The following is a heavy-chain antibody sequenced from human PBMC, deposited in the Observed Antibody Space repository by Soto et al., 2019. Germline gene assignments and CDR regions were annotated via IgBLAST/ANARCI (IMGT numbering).Heavy chain of an antibody. V-gene: IGHV1-18*01. Sequence: QVQLVQSGAEVKKPGASVKVSCKASGYTFSSYGISWVRQAPRQGLEWMGWISAYNGNTNYAQKLQGRVTMTTDTSTITAYMELRSLSSDDTAVYFCARTLPPIDYWGQGTLVTVSS. CDR2: ISAYNGNT. CDR1: GYTFSSYG. CDR3: ARTLPPIDY. D-gene: IGHD1-26*01. J-gene: IGHJ4*02.